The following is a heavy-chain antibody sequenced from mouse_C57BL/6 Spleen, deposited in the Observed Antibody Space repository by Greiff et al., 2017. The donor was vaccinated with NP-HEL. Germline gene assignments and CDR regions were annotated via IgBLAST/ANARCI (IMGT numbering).Heavy chain of an antibody. Sequence: EVKLQESVAELVRPGASVKLSCTASGFNIKNTYMHWVKQRPEQGLEWIGRIDPATGNTKYAPKFQGKATITADTSSNTAYLQLSSLTSEDTAIYYCASSTVVALHWYFDVWGTGTTVTVSS. CDR3: ASSTVVALHWYFDV. V-gene: IGHV14-3*01. CDR2: IDPATGNT. CDR1: GFNIKNTY. J-gene: IGHJ1*03. D-gene: IGHD1-1*01.